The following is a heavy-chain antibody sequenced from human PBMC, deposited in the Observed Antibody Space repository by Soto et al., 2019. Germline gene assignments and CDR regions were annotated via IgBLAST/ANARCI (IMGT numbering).Heavy chain of an antibody. D-gene: IGHD4-17*01. J-gene: IGHJ4*02. V-gene: IGHV4-39*01. Sequence: SETLSLTCTVSGGSISSGGYYWSWIRQHPGKGLEWIGSIYYNGNTNYAQKLQGRVTMTTDTSTSTAYMELRSLRSDDTAVYYCASVTNDYFAYWGQGTLVTVSS. CDR1: GGSISSGGYY. CDR3: ASVTNDYFAY. CDR2: IYYNGNT.